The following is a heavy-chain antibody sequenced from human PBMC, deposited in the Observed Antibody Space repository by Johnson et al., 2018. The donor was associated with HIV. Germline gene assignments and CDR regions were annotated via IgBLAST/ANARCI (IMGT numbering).Heavy chain of an antibody. J-gene: IGHJ3*02. CDR1: GFPFSSYA. V-gene: IGHV3-64*04. Sequence: MQLVESGGGLVPPGGSLRLSCAASGFPFSSYAMHWVRPAPGKGLEYVSSISSNGGSTYYADSVKGRFTISRDNAKSTVYLQMNSLSVDDNAVYYCAEDLRGIAWAMDAFDIWGQGTIVTVSS. CDR2: ISSNGGST. CDR3: AEDLRGIAWAMDAFDI. D-gene: IGHD6-13*01.